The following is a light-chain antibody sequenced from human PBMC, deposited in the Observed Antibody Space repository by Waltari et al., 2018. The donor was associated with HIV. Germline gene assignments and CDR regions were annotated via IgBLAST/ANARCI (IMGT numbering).Light chain of an antibody. CDR3: QQYDAYPWT. Sequence: DIQMTQSPSTLSASVGDRVTITCRASQSVRKWLAWYQQKPGKAPKLLIYMASSVQSGVPSTFSGSGSGTEFTLTVSRLQPDDFATYYGQQYDAYPWTFGQGTKVEVK. CDR1: QSVRKW. J-gene: IGKJ1*01. CDR2: MAS. V-gene: IGKV1-5*03.